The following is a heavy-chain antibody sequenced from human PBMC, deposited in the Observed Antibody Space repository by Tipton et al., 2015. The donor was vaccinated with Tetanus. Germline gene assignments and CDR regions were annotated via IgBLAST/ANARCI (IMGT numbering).Heavy chain of an antibody. J-gene: IGHJ6*02. Sequence: TLSLTCSVSGASTRDFYWSWIRQPAGKRLEWIGRIYGSGATIYNPSLRTRVTMAMATSRNQFSLQLTSVTAADTAVYYCARAQRWLPYYYAMDVWGQGATVTVSS. CDR2: IYGSGAT. CDR3: ARAQRWLPYYYAMDV. D-gene: IGHD3-22*01. V-gene: IGHV4-4*07. CDR1: GASTRDFY.